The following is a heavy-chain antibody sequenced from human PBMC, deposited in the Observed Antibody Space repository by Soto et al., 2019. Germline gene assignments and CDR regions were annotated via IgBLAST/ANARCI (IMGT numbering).Heavy chain of an antibody. CDR1: GYTFTGYY. CDR3: ASEEIVAVSYYYGMDV. J-gene: IGHJ6*02. CDR2: INPNSGGT. D-gene: IGHD2-21*01. Sequence: ASVKVSCKASGYTFTGYYMHWVRQAPGQGLEWMGWINPNSGGTNYAQKYQGRVTMTRDTSISTAYMELSRLRSDDTAVYYCASEEIVAVSYYYGMDVWGQGTTVTVSS. V-gene: IGHV1-2*02.